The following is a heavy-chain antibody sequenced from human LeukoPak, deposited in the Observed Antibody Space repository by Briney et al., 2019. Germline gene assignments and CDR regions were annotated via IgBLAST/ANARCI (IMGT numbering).Heavy chain of an antibody. D-gene: IGHD6-6*01. Sequence: GGSLRLSCAASGFTFDDYGMSWVRQAPGKGLEWVSGINWNGGGTGYADSVKGRFTISRDNAKNSLYLQMNSLRAEDTALYYCARGGGGSSANYYFYYMDVWGEGTTVTVSS. CDR3: ARGGGGSSANYYFYYMDV. V-gene: IGHV3-20*04. J-gene: IGHJ6*03. CDR1: GFTFDDYG. CDR2: INWNGGGT.